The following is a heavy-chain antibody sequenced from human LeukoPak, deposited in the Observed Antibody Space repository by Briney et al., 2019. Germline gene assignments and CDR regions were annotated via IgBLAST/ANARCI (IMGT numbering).Heavy chain of an antibody. CDR2: ISYDGSNK. J-gene: IGHJ6*02. CDR3: AKDGNSYGQGGYYYYYGMDV. CDR1: GFTFSSYG. V-gene: IGHV3-30*18. D-gene: IGHD5-18*01. Sequence: GGSLRLSCAASGFTFSSYGMHWVRQAPGKGLEWVAVISYDGSNKYYADSVKGRFTISRDNSENTLYLQMNSLRAEDTAVYYCAKDGNSYGQGGYYYYYGMDVWGQGTTVTVSS.